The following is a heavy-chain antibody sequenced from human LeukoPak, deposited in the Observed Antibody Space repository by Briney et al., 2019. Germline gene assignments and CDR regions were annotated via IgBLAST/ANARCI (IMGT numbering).Heavy chain of an antibody. D-gene: IGHD3-22*01. CDR2: ISSRGGLS. Sequence: GGSLRLSCAASGFTFRSYAMSWVRQTTEKGPEWVSSISSRGGLSFYADSVKGRFTISRDNSRNTLYLQMNRMSAVDTALYYCAKDRPNYHGTDGHYYRRSGDSWGQGTLVTVSS. CDR1: GFTFRSYA. J-gene: IGHJ5*01. CDR3: AKDRPNYHGTDGHYYRRSGDS. V-gene: IGHV3-23*01.